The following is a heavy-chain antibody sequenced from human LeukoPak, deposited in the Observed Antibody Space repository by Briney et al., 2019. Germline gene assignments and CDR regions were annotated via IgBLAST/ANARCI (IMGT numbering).Heavy chain of an antibody. V-gene: IGHV4-34*01. CDR3: ARGRLRYYVILTGYYRAPRTDAFDI. CDR1: GGSFSGYY. J-gene: IGHJ3*02. CDR2: INHSGST. Sequence: SETLSLTCAVYGGSFSGYYWSWIRQPPGKGLEWIGEINHSGSTNYNPSLKSRVTISVDTSKNQFSLKLSSVTAADTAVYYCARGRLRYYVILTGYYRAPRTDAFDIWGQGTMVTVSS. D-gene: IGHD3-9*01.